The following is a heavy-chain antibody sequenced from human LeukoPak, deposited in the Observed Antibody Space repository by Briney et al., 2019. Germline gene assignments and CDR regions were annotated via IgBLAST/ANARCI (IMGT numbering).Heavy chain of an antibody. CDR3: ARDNYSGSRYFDH. CDR2: ISSSGRTM. Sequence: GGSLRLSCAASGFTVSSNYLSWVRQAPGKGLEWVSYISSSGRTMYYADSVKGRFTVSRDNAKNSLYLQMNSLRAEDTAIYYCARDNYSGSRYFDHWGQGTLVTVSS. J-gene: IGHJ4*02. V-gene: IGHV3-11*04. CDR1: GFTVSSNY. D-gene: IGHD1-26*01.